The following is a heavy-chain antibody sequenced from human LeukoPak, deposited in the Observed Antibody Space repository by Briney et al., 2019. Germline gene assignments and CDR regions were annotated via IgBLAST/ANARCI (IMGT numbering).Heavy chain of an antibody. J-gene: IGHJ3*02. CDR1: GFTFSNAW. CDR2: IKSKIDGGTT. CDR3: TTGESGIVTTIRFEPDAFDI. D-gene: IGHD5-12*01. Sequence: PGGSLRLSCAASGFTFSNAWMSWVRQVAGKGLEWVGRIKSKIDGGTTDYAAPVKGRFTISRDDSKNTLYMQMNSLKTEDTAVYYCTTGESGIVTTIRFEPDAFDIWGQGTMVTVSS. V-gene: IGHV3-15*01.